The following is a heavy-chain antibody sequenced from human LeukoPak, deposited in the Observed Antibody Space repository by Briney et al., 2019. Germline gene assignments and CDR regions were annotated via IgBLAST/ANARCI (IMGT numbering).Heavy chain of an antibody. V-gene: IGHV3-21*01. J-gene: IGHJ4*02. D-gene: IGHD1-26*01. CDR2: ISSSSSFI. CDR1: GFTFSSYS. CDR3: ASNPNWSSRYFGDH. Sequence: PGGALRLSCAASGFTFSSYSMNWVRQAPGKGVEWVSSISSSSSFIYYADSVKGGFTISRDNAKNSLYLQMNSLRAEDTAVYYCASNPNWSSRYFGDHWGQGTLVTVSS.